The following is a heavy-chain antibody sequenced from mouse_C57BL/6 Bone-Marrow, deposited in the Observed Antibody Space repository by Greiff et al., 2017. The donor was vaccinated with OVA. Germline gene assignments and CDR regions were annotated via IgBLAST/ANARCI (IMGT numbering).Heavy chain of an antibody. J-gene: IGHJ2*01. CDR2: ISYDGSN. CDR3: AREKGSKDYFDY. D-gene: IGHD1-1*01. Sequence: EESGPGLVKPSQSLSLTCSVTGYSITSGYYWNWIRQFPGNKLEWMGYISYDGSNNYNPSLKNRISITRDTSKNQFFLKLNSGTTEDTATYYCAREKGSKDYFDYWGQGTTLTVSS. V-gene: IGHV3-6*01. CDR1: GYSITSGYY.